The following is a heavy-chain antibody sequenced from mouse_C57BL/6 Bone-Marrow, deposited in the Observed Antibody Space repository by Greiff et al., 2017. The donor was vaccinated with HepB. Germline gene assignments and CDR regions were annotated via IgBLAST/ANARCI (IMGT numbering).Heavy chain of an antibody. CDR3: ARSGNYYYGSSYGFAY. V-gene: IGHV1-7*01. D-gene: IGHD1-1*01. Sequence: VQLQQSGAELAKPGASVKLSCKASGYTFTSYWMHWVKQRPGQGLEWIGYINPSSGYTKYNQKFKDKATLTADNSSSTAYMQLSSLTYEDSAVYYCARSGNYYYGSSYGFAYWGQGTLVTVSA. CDR1: GYTFTSYW. CDR2: INPSSGYT. J-gene: IGHJ3*01.